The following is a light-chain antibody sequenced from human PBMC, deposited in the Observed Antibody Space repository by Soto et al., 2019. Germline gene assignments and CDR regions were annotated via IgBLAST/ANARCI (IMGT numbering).Light chain of an antibody. CDR3: CTFAGRYSYV. V-gene: IGLV2-11*01. Sequence: QSALTQPRSVSGSPGQSVTISCTGTTSDVGSYNFVSWHPQHPGKAPKLMIYDVAKRPSGVPDRFSGSKSGNTASLTISGLQAEDEADYYCCTFAGRYSYVFGSGTKVTVL. J-gene: IGLJ1*01. CDR2: DVA. CDR1: TSDVGSYNF.